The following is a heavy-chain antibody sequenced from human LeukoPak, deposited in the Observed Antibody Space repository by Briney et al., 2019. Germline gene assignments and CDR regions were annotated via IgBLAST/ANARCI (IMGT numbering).Heavy chain of an antibody. CDR3: ARAGYSYGQGNDY. CDR1: GYTFTDNY. CDR2: INPNSGGT. V-gene: IGHV1-2*02. J-gene: IGHJ4*02. D-gene: IGHD5-18*01. Sequence: ASVKVSCKASGYTFTDNYIHWVRQAPGQGLDWMGWINPNSGGTNYAQKLQGRVTMTRDTSISTAYMELSRLRSDDTAVYYCARAGYSYGQGNDYWGQGTLVTVSS.